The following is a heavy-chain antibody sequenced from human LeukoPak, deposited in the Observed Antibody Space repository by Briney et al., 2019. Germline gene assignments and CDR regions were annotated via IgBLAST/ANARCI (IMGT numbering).Heavy chain of an antibody. CDR3: ARESRESKLANYFYDSSGFSNIDY. CDR2: INVSGDNT. V-gene: IGHV3-23*01. D-gene: IGHD3-22*01. J-gene: IGHJ4*02. CDR1: GFTFNSHA. Sequence: GGSLRLSCAASGFTFNSHAMSWVRQAPGKGLEWVSTINVSGDNTYYADSVKGRFTISRDNSKSTLYLQVSSLTAEDTAVYYCARESRESKLANYFYDSSGFSNIDYWGQGTLVTVSS.